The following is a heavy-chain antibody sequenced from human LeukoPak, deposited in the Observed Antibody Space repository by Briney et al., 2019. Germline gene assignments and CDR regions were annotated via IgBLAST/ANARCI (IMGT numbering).Heavy chain of an antibody. D-gene: IGHD3-22*01. J-gene: IGHJ4*02. Sequence: PSETLSLTCTVSGGSISSYCWSWIRQPPGKGLEWIGYIYYSGSTNYNPSLKSRVTISVDTSKNQFSLKLSSVTAADTAVYYCARGAMIVVVTLDYWGQGTLVTVSS. CDR1: GGSISSYC. CDR2: IYYSGST. V-gene: IGHV4-59*01. CDR3: ARGAMIVVVTLDY.